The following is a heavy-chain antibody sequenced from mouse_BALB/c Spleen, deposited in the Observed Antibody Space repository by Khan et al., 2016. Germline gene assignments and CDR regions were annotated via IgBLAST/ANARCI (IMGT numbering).Heavy chain of an antibody. J-gene: IGHJ3*01. CDR1: GFTFSSYA. CDR2: ISSGGSYT. Sequence: EVELVESGGGLVKPGGSLKLSCAASGFTFSSYAMSWVRQSPEKRLEWVAEISSGGSYTYYTDTVTGRFTISRDNANNTLYLQMSSLRSEETGMYYCARAYSAYWGQGTLVTVSA. CDR3: ARAYSAY. D-gene: IGHD2-12*01. V-gene: IGHV5-9-4*01.